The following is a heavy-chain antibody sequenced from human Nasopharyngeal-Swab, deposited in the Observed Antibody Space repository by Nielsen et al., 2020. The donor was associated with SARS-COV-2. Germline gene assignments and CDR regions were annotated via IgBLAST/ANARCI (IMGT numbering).Heavy chain of an antibody. J-gene: IGHJ4*02. D-gene: IGHD5-24*01. CDR3: ARRGSTNYFDY. Sequence: GESLKISCAASGFTVSSTYMVWVRHAPGKGLECVSIIYPSGSTYYAESVNGRFTISRDNSKNTLYLQMNSLRAEYTAYYYCARRGSTNYFDYWGQGTLVTVSS. V-gene: IGHV3-53*01. CDR1: GFTVSSTY. CDR2: IYPSGST.